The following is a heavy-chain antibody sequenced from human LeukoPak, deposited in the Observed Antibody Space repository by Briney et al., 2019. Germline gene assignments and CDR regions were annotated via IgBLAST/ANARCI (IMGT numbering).Heavy chain of an antibody. CDR2: LSYDGNYK. Sequence: GSLRLSCAASGFTFSSYGMHWVRQAPGKGLEWVAVLSYDGNYKYYADSVKGRFAISRDNSENTLYLQMNSLRAEDTAVYYCARYAEYAVSTPCYWGQGTLVTVSA. V-gene: IGHV3-30*03. J-gene: IGHJ4*02. CDR3: ARYAEYAVSTPCY. CDR1: GFTFSSYG. D-gene: IGHD2-8*01.